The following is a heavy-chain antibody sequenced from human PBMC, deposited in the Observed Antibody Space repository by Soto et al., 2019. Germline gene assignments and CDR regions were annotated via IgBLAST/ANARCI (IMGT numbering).Heavy chain of an antibody. D-gene: IGHD1-7*01. V-gene: IGHV4-34*01. CDR3: ARSDNRNSLYGVDV. J-gene: IGHJ6*02. CDR1: GGCLSGYY. CDR2: INHRGSS. Sequence: NPSETLSLTCAVNGGCLSGYYWSWIRQSPGKGLEWIGEINHRGSSDYNPSLKSRVTISIDASKNHVTLELTSVTAADTAVYYCARSDNRNSLYGVDVWGQGTAVTVSS.